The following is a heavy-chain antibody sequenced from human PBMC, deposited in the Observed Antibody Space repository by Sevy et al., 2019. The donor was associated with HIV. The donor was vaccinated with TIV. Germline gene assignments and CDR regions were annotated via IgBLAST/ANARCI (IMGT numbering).Heavy chain of an antibody. CDR2: IYPGDSDT. V-gene: IGHV5-51*01. Sequence: GESMKNCCKGSGYSFTSYWIGWVRQMPGKGLEWMGLIYPGDSDTRYSPSFQGQVTISADKSISTAYLQWSSLKASDTAMYYCARRIAVADHNYYYYYYGMDVWGQGTTVTVSS. CDR1: GYSFTSYW. J-gene: IGHJ6*02. D-gene: IGHD6-19*01. CDR3: ARRIAVADHNYYYYYYGMDV.